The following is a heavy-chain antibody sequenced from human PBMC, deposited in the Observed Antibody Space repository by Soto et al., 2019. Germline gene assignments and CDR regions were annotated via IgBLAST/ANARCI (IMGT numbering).Heavy chain of an antibody. J-gene: IGHJ4*02. CDR3: ARRDSSGYYYGFDY. CDR1: GGTFSSYT. D-gene: IGHD3-22*01. Sequence: ASVKVSCKASGGTFSSYTISWVRQAPGQGLEWMGWISAYNGNTNYAQKLQGRVTMTTDTSTSTAYMELRSLRSDDTAVYYCARRDSSGYYYGFDYWGQGTLVTVSS. CDR2: ISAYNGNT. V-gene: IGHV1-18*01.